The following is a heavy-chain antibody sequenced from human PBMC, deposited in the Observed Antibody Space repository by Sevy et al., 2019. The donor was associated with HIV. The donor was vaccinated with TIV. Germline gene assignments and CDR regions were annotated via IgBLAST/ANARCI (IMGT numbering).Heavy chain of an antibody. D-gene: IGHD3-3*01. J-gene: IGHJ4*02. CDR2: IKSKTDGGTT. CDR1: GFTFSNAW. V-gene: IGHV3-15*01. CDR3: TTAIRITIFGVVIPHPLDY. Sequence: GGSLRLSCAASGFTFSNAWMSWVRQAPGKGLEWVGRIKSKTDGGTTDYAAPVKSRFTISSDDSKNTLHLQMNSLKTEDTAVYYYTTAIRITIFGVVIPHPLDYWGRGTLVTVSS.